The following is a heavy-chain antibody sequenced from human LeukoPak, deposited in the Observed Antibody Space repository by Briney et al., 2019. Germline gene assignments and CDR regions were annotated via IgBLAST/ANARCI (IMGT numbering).Heavy chain of an antibody. J-gene: IGHJ4*02. D-gene: IGHD6-19*01. CDR3: ARHGRRGIAVAGNFDY. CDR2: IYSRRST. Sequence: SETLSLTCTVSGGSISSYYWSWIRQPAGKGLEWIGRIYSRRSTNYNPSLKSRVTMSVDTSKNPFSLKLSSVTAADTAVYYCARHGRRGIAVAGNFDYWGQGTLVTVSS. CDR1: GGSISSYY. V-gene: IGHV4-4*07.